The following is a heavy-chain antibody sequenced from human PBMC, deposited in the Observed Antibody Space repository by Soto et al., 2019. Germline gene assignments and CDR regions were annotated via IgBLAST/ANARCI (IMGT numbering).Heavy chain of an antibody. CDR2: ISGSGGST. CDR3: AKVLGGYCSSTSWYTRQLYYYYGMDV. D-gene: IGHD2-2*02. V-gene: IGHV3-23*01. CDR1: GFTFSSYA. J-gene: IGHJ6*02. Sequence: GGSLRLSCAASGFTFSSYAMSWVRQAPGQXLEWVSAISGSGGSTYYAVSVKDRLTISRDNSKNKQYLQMNSHRAEDTAVYYFAKVLGGYCSSTSWYTRQLYYYYGMDVWGQGTTVAVSS.